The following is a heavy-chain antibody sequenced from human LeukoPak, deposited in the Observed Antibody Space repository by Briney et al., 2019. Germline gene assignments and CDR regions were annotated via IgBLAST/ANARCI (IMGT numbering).Heavy chain of an antibody. J-gene: IGHJ4*02. CDR2: VYHNGNT. Sequence: SETLSLTCAVSGGSISSTNWWSWVRQPPGKGLEWIGEVYHNGNTNYNTSLKSRVTISVDKSKNQFSLDLSSVTAADSAVYYCARGVIASGGNDFDYWGQGTLVTVSS. CDR3: ARGVIASGGNDFDY. V-gene: IGHV4-4*02. CDR1: GGSISSTNW. D-gene: IGHD6-13*01.